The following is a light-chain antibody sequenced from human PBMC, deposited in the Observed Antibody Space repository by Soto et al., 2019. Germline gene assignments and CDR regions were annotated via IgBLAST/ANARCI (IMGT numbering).Light chain of an antibody. CDR3: SSYTSITTLDV. J-gene: IGLJ1*01. Sequence: SALTQPASVSGSPGQSITISCTGTSSDVGDYNYVSWFQQHPGKAPKLMIYEVSNRPSGVSNRFSGSKSGNTASLTISGLQAEDEADYYCSSYTSITTLDVFGTGTKLTVL. CDR2: EVS. V-gene: IGLV2-14*01. CDR1: SSDVGDYNY.